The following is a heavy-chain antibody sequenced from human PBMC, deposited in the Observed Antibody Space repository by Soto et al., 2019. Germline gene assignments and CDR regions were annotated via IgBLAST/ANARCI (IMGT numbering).Heavy chain of an antibody. CDR3: AKAADDYFDY. Sequence: KQSQTLSLTCAISGDSVSSNSAAWNWIRQSPSRGLEWLGRTYYRSKWYNDYAVSVKSRITINPDTSQNQFSLQLNSVTPEATSVYYCAKAADDYFDYWGQGTLVTVSS. V-gene: IGHV6-1*01. CDR1: GDSVSSNSAA. CDR2: TYYRSKWYN. J-gene: IGHJ4*02.